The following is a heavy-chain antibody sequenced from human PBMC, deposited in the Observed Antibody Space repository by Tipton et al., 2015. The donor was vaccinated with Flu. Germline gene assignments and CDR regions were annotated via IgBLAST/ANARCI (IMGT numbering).Heavy chain of an antibody. J-gene: IGHJ3*02. CDR2: FHNSGST. D-gene: IGHD5-24*01. Sequence: TLSLTCTVSGGSISSSSYFWGWIRQPPGKGLEWIGSFHNSGSTYYNPSLKSRVTISVETSKNQFSLKLSSVTAADTAVYYCARGLRDGYNPHDAFDIWGQGTMVTVSS. CDR3: ARGLRDGYNPHDAFDI. CDR1: GGSISSSSYF. V-gene: IGHV4-39*07.